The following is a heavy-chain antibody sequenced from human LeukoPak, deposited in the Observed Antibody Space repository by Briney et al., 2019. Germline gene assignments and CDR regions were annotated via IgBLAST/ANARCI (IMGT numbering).Heavy chain of an antibody. CDR2: INHSGST. Sequence: PSETLSLTCAVYGGSFSGYYWSWIRQPPGKGLEWIGEINHSGSTNYNPSLKSRATISVDTSKNQFSLKLSSVTAADTAVYYCARHPIVYYYYMDVWGKGTTVTISS. CDR3: ARHPIVYYYYMDV. D-gene: IGHD3-16*02. V-gene: IGHV4-34*01. J-gene: IGHJ6*03. CDR1: GGSFSGYY.